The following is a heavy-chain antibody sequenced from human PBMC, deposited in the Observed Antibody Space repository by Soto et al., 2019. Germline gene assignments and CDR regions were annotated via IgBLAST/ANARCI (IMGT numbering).Heavy chain of an antibody. V-gene: IGHV3-30*03. D-gene: IGHD3-10*01. CDR3: ARDKITMVPGGFDP. CDR1: GFTFSSYG. CDR2: ISYDGSNK. J-gene: IGHJ5*02. Sequence: PGGSLRLSCAASGFTFSSYGMHWVRQAPGKGLEWVAVISYDGSNKYYADSVKGRFTISRDNSKNTLYLQMNSLRAEDTAVYYCARDKITMVPGGFDPWGQGTLVTVSS.